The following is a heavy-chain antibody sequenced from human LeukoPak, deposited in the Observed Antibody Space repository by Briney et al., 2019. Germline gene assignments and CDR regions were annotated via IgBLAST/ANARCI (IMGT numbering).Heavy chain of an antibody. J-gene: IGHJ6*02. D-gene: IGHD3-9*01. Sequence: GGSLRLSCAASGFTFSSYAMHWVRQAPGKGLEWVAVISYDGSNKYYADSVKGRFTISRDNSKNKLYLQMNSLRAEDTAVYYCARETTYYDILTGYYYYYGMDVWGQGTTVTVSS. V-gene: IGHV3-30-3*01. CDR1: GFTFSSYA. CDR2: ISYDGSNK. CDR3: ARETTYYDILTGYYYYYGMDV.